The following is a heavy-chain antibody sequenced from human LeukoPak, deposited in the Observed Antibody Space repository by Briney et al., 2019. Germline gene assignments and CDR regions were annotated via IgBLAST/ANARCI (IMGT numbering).Heavy chain of an antibody. D-gene: IGHD3-22*01. CDR2: IYYSGST. Sequence: SETLSLTCTVSGGSISSYYWSWIRQPPGKGLEWIGYIYYSGSTNYNPSLKSRVTISVDTSKNQFSLKLSSVTAADTAVYYCARVGYYDSSGYSSYFDYWGQGTLVTVSS. J-gene: IGHJ4*02. CDR1: GGSISSYY. V-gene: IGHV4-59*01. CDR3: ARVGYYDSSGYSSYFDY.